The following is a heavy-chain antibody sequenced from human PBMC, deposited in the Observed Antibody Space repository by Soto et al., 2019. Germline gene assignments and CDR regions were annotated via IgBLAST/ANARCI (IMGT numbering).Heavy chain of an antibody. V-gene: IGHV3-30-3*01. CDR3: VRSMIIVVRLIGLDY. D-gene: IGHD3-22*01. Sequence: LRLSCGASGFTFRSYAMHWVRQTPGKGLEWVAVISYDGSNKHYADSVKGRFSISRDNSKNMLYLQMDSLSTEDTAVYYCVRSMIIVVRLIGLDYWGQGTLVTVSS. CDR2: ISYDGSNK. CDR1: GFTFRSYA. J-gene: IGHJ4*02.